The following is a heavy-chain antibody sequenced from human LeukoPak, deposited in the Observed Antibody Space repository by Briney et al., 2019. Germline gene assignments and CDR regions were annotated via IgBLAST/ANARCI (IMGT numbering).Heavy chain of an antibody. CDR2: IIPIFGTA. Sequence: ASVKVSCKASGYTFTGYYIHWVRQAPGQGLEWMGGIIPIFGTANYAQKFQGRVTITADKSTSTAYMELSSLRSEDTAVYYCARGSGYDWKFDYWGQGTLVTVSS. J-gene: IGHJ4*02. D-gene: IGHD5-12*01. V-gene: IGHV1-69*06. CDR1: GYTFTGYY. CDR3: ARGSGYDWKFDY.